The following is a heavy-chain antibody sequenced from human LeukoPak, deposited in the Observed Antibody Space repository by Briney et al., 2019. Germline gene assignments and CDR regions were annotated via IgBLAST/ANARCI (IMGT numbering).Heavy chain of an antibody. D-gene: IGHD3-22*01. J-gene: IGHJ4*02. CDR3: ARDQYYYDSSGYYLSHFDY. V-gene: IGHV1-46*01. Sequence: ASVKVSCKASGYTFTSYYMHWVRQAPGQGLEWMGIINPSGGSTSYAQKFQGRVTMTRDTSTSTDYMELSSLRSEDTAVYYCARDQYYYDSSGYYLSHFDYWGQGTLVTVSS. CDR2: INPSGGST. CDR1: GYTFTSYY.